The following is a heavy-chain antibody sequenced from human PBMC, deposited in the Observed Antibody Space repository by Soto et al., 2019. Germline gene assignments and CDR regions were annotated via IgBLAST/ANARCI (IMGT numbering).Heavy chain of an antibody. D-gene: IGHD6-13*01. CDR2: IIPIFGTA. J-gene: IGHJ5*02. V-gene: IGHV1-69*13. CDR3: ARVGPSSSWYTGYWFDP. CDR1: GGTFSSYA. Sequence: SVKVSCKASGGTFSSYAISWVRQAPGQGLEWMGGIIPIFGTANYAQNCQGRGTITADESTSTAYMELSSLRSEDTAVYYCARVGPSSSWYTGYWFDPWGQGTLVTGSS.